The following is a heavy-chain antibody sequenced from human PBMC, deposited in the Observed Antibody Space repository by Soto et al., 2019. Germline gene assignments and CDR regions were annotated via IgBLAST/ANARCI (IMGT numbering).Heavy chain of an antibody. V-gene: IGHV3-7*03. J-gene: IGHJ4*02. CDR2: INQDGSEK. Sequence: EVQLVESGGGLVQPGGSLRLSCAASGFSFSSYWMIWARQVPGKGLEWLAKINQDGSEKNYVDSVRGRFTISRDDAKSSVYLQLGSLRAEDTAVYFFSRLSRGAPGGSCWGQGTMVTVSS. CDR1: GFSFSSYW. CDR3: SRLSRGAPGGSC. D-gene: IGHD2-15*01.